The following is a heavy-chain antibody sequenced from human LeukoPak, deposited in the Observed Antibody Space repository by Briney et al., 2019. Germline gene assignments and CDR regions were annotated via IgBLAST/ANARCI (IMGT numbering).Heavy chain of an antibody. V-gene: IGHV4-4*07. D-gene: IGHD3-10*01. CDR2: IYTSGSP. CDR1: GGSISSYD. J-gene: IGHJ4*02. CDR3: ARLIWFGESDY. Sequence: SETLSLTCTVSGGSISSYDWSWIRQPAGKGLEWIGRIYTSGSPNYNPSLKSRVTMSVDMSKNQFSLKLSSVTAADTAVYYCARLIWFGESDYWGQGTLVTVSS.